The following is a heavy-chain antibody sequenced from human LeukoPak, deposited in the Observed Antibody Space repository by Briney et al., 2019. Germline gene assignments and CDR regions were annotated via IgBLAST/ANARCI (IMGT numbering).Heavy chain of an antibody. V-gene: IGHV1-8*01. D-gene: IGHD6-6*01. CDR2: MNPNSGNT. CDR1: GYTFTSYD. Sequence: ASVKVSCKASGYTFTSYDINWVRQATGQGLEWMGWMNPNSGNTSYAQKFQGRVTMTRNISISTAYMELSSLRSEDTAVYYCARARGYTTRSIAARRSVFYMDVWGKGTTVTVSS. CDR3: ARARGYTTRSIAARRSVFYMDV. J-gene: IGHJ6*03.